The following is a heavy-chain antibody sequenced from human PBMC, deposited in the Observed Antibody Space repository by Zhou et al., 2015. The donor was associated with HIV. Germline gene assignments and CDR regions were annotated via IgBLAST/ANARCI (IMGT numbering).Heavy chain of an antibody. Sequence: EVQLVDSGGGLVKPGGSLTVSCTASGFIFTSYAMTWVRQSPGKGLEWVATVDGSGRRLHHAASLRGRFTISRDNSKDTVYLQMNSLRGDDTAVYYCVDLGAAPPFWGQGTLVIVSS. CDR3: VDLGAAPPF. D-gene: IGHD1-26*01. V-gene: IGHV3-23*04. CDR2: VDGSGRRL. CDR1: GFIFTSYA. J-gene: IGHJ4*02.